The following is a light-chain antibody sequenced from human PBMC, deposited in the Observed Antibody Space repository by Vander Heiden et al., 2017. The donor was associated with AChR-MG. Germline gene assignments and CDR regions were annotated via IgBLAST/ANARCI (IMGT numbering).Light chain of an antibody. J-gene: IGLJ2*01. V-gene: IGLV1-44*01. Sequence: QSVLTQPPSASGTPGQRVTISCSGSSSNIGSNTVNWYQQRPGTAPKLLIYSNNQRPSGVPERFSGSKSGTSASLASSGLQSEDEADYYCAAWDDSLNGVVFGGGTKLTVL. CDR3: AAWDDSLNGVV. CDR1: SSNIGSNT. CDR2: SNN.